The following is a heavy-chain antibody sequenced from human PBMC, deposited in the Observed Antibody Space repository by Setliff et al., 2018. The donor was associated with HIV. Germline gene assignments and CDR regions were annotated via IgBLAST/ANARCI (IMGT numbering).Heavy chain of an antibody. CDR1: GGSLSSSY. D-gene: IGHD6-19*01. J-gene: IGHJ4*02. Sequence: SETLSLTCAVYGGSLSSSYWTWIRQAPGKGLEWIGEINHSGTANYNPSLKSRVTMSLDRSKRQFSLKLTSLTAADTAVYYCAGQGRSGWLWGGFVSWGQGTLVTVSS. CDR2: INHSGTA. CDR3: AGQGRSGWLWGGFVS. V-gene: IGHV4-34*01.